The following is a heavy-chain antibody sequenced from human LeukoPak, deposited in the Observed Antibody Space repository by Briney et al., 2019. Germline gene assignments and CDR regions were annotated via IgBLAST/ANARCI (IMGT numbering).Heavy chain of an antibody. V-gene: IGHV1-18*01. Sequence: GASVKVSCKASGYTFTSYGISWVRQAPGQGLEWMGWISAYNGNTNYAQKLQGRVTMTTDTSTSTAYMELRSLRSDDTAVYYCARGYIVRITMIVVVTPFDYWGQGTLVTVSS. J-gene: IGHJ4*02. CDR3: ARGYIVRITMIVVVTPFDY. CDR2: ISAYNGNT. D-gene: IGHD3-22*01. CDR1: GYTFTSYG.